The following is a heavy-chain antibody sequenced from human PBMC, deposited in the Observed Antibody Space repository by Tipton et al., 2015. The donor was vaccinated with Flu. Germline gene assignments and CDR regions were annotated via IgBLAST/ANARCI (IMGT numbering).Heavy chain of an antibody. J-gene: IGHJ4*02. CDR1: GGSMSSYY. CDR3: ARGSGSGTFMIFDL. Sequence: TLSLTCTVAGGSMSSYYWSWIRQPAGKGLEWIGRMYTSGSTYYNPSLKSRVTMSVDTSKKQFSLNLSSVTAADTAVYYCARGSGSGTFMIFDLWGQGTLVTVSS. CDR2: MYTSGST. V-gene: IGHV4-4*07. D-gene: IGHD3-10*01.